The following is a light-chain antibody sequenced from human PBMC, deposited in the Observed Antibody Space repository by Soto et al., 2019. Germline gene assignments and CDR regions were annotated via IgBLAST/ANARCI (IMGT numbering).Light chain of an antibody. CDR2: GAS. CDR1: QGITKF. V-gene: IGKV1-8*01. J-gene: IGKJ2*01. CDR3: HQYYSYPQT. Sequence: AIRMTQSPSSFSASIGDRVTITCRASQGITKFLAWYQQKPGRAPKVLIYGASTLQSGVPSRFSGSGSGTDFTLTISRLQSEDFATYYCHQYYSYPQTFGQGTKLEIK.